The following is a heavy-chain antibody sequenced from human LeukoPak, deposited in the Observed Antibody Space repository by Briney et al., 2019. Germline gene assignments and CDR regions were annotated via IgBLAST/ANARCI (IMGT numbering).Heavy chain of an antibody. CDR1: GYTFTSYG. CDR2: ISAYNGNT. V-gene: IGHV1-18*01. Sequence: GASVKVSCKASGYTFTSYGISWVRQAPGQGLEWMGWISAYNGNTNYAQKLQGRVTMTTDTSTSTAYMELRSLRSDDTAVYYCARPKTAARLYDDAFDIWGQGTMVTVSS. CDR3: ARPKTAARLYDDAFDI. D-gene: IGHD6-6*01. J-gene: IGHJ3*02.